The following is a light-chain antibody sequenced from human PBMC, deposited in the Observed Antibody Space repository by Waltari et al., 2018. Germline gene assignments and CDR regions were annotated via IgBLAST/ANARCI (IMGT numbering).Light chain of an antibody. J-gene: IGLJ2*01. CDR2: EVS. V-gene: IGLV2-8*01. Sequence: QSALTQPPSASGSPGQSVPISCTGTSNDVGGYNYVSWYQQHPGKAPKRMIDEVSKRPSGVPDRCSGSKSGNTASLTVSGLQAEDEADYYCSSDAGSNNFVVFGGGTKLTVL. CDR1: SNDVGGYNY. CDR3: SSDAGSNNFVV.